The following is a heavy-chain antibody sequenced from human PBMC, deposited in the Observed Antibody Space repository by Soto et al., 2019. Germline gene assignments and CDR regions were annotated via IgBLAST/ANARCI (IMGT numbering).Heavy chain of an antibody. CDR2: TYFRSKWYN. Sequence: SQTLSLTCAISGDSVSSNTASWNWIRQSPSRGLEWLGRTYFRSKWYNDYAVSVKSRIIINPDTSNNQYSLQLNSVTPEDTAVYFCAKGDNLGPKTGYAFDPWGQGIMVTVSS. V-gene: IGHV6-1*01. CDR3: AKGDNLGPKTGYAFDP. D-gene: IGHD5-12*01. CDR1: GDSVSSNTAS. J-gene: IGHJ5*02.